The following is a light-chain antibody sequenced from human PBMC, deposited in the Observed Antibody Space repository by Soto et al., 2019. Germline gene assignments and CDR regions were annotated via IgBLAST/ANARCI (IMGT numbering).Light chain of an antibody. V-gene: IGKV3-20*01. CDR3: QQYDGPPLT. CDR1: QTLSIGS. J-gene: IGKJ3*01. Sequence: EIVLKQSPSTLSLSPCERATLLCMASQTLSIGSLAWYQQKPGQAPRLLIYAAFTRHTGISDRFNGSGSGTDFVLTINRLEPEDSAVYFCQQYDGPPLTFGPGTKVDIK. CDR2: AAF.